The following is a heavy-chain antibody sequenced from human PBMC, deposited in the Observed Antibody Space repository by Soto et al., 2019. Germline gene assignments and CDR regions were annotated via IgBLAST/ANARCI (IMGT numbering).Heavy chain of an antibody. CDR2: IAPGNGNT. J-gene: IGHJ4*02. D-gene: IGHD2-21*01. CDR1: GYTFTDSA. CDR3: AKGSRMWTPDY. V-gene: IGHV1-3*01. Sequence: VKVSCKASGYTFTDSAIHWVRQAPGQSLELLGWIAPGNGNTKYSQKFQGRVTITRDTSATTAYMELSSLRSEDTAVYYCAKGSRMWTPDYWGQGTLVTVSS.